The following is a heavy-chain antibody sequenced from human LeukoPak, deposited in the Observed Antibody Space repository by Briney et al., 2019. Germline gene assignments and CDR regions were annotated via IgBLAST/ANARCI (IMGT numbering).Heavy chain of an antibody. D-gene: IGHD3-16*02. CDR3: ARVRLGELSPGEYYYYYMDV. V-gene: IGHV3-21*01. CDR2: ISSSSSYI. Sequence: GGSLRLSCAASGFTFSSYSMNWVRQAPGKGLEWVSSISSSSSYIYYADSVKGRFTISRDNAKNSLYLQMNSLRAEDTAVYYCARVRLGELSPGEYYYYYMDVWGEGTTVTISS. J-gene: IGHJ6*03. CDR1: GFTFSSYS.